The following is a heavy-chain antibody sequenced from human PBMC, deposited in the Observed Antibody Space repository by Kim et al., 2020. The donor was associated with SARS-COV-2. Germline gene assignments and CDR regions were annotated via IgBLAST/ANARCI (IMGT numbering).Heavy chain of an antibody. CDR3: ARGSTVVTPWYFDY. CDR2: IYTSGST. D-gene: IGHD4-17*01. CDR1: GGSISSYY. V-gene: IGHV4-4*07. J-gene: IGHJ4*02. Sequence: SETLSLTCTVSGGSISSYYWSWIRQPAGKGLEWIGRIYTSGSTNYNPSLKSRVTMSVDTSKNQFSLKLSSVTAADTAVYYCARGSTVVTPWYFDYWGQGTLVTVSS.